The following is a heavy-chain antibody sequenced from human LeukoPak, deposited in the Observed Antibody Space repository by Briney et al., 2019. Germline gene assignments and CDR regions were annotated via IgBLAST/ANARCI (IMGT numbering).Heavy chain of an antibody. J-gene: IGHJ4*02. D-gene: IGHD6-19*01. Sequence: GGSLRLSCAASGFTFSSYAMSWVRQAPGKGLEWVSSISSSGANTYYADSVKGRFTISRDNSKNTLYLQMSSLRVEDTAVYYCAKDARRTNGWYFFDYWGQGTLATVSS. V-gene: IGHV3-23*01. CDR2: ISSSGANT. CDR1: GFTFSSYA. CDR3: AKDARRTNGWYFFDY.